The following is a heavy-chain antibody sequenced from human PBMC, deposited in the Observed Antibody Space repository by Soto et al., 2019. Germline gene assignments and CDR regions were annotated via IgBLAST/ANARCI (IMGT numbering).Heavy chain of an antibody. CDR1: GFTVSSNY. D-gene: IGHD1-26*01. CDR3: ARDGYSGSYGAFDI. Sequence: GGSLRLSCAASGFTVSSNYMSWVRQAPGKGLEWVSVIYSGGSTYYADSVKGRFTISRHNSKNTLYLQMNSLRAEDTAVYYCARDGYSGSYGAFDIWGQGTMVTVSS. V-gene: IGHV3-66*01. CDR2: IYSGGST. J-gene: IGHJ3*02.